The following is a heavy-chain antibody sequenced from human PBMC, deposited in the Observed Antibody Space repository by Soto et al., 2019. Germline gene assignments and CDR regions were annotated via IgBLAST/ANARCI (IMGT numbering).Heavy chain of an antibody. Sequence: GSLRLSCTASGFTFSTYAMSWVRQAPGEGLEWISSISESGVYTDYADSVKGRFTISRDNSKNTLYVQMTSLRAEDTAVYYCAKETSPNTYYAFDFWGQGTRVTVSS. V-gene: IGHV3-23*01. D-gene: IGHD1-26*01. CDR3: AKETSPNTYYAFDF. J-gene: IGHJ3*01. CDR2: ISESGVYT. CDR1: GFTFSTYA.